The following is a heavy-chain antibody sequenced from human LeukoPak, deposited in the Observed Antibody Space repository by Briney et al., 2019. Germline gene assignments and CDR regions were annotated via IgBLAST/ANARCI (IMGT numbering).Heavy chain of an antibody. CDR2: IYHSGST. J-gene: IGHJ5*02. V-gene: IGHV4-4*02. CDR1: GGSITNDNW. Sequence: SETLSLTCAVTGGSITNDNWWSWVRQPPGKGLEWIREIYHSGSTKCNPSLKSRVTISVDTSKNQLSLKLNSVTAADTAVYYRARHYGPWGQGTLVTVSS. CDR3: ARHYGP. D-gene: IGHD3-16*01.